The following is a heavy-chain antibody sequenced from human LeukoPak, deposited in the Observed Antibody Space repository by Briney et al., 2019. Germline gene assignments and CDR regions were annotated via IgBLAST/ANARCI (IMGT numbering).Heavy chain of an antibody. CDR2: IYSGGST. J-gene: IGHJ4*02. V-gene: IGHV3-53*01. Sequence: PGGSLRLSCAASGFTVSSNYMSWVRQAPGKGLEWVSVIYSGGSTYYADSVKGRFTISRDNSKNTLYLQVNSLRAEDTAVYYCAKARPPGLLWFGNFDYWGQGTLVTVSS. D-gene: IGHD3-10*01. CDR3: AKARPPGLLWFGNFDY. CDR1: GFTVSSNY.